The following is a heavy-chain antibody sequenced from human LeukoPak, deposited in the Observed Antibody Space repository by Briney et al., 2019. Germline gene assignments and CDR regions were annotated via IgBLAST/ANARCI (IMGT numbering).Heavy chain of an antibody. V-gene: IGHV3-48*03. CDR1: GFTFSSYE. J-gene: IGHJ3*02. D-gene: IGHD2-15*01. CDR2: ISSSGSTI. CDR3: ARDCGGGSCYGPYDAFDI. Sequence: GSLRLSCAASGFTFSSYEMNWVRQAPGKGLEWVSYISSSGSTIYYADSVKGRFTISRDNAKNSLYLQMNSLRAEDTAVYYCARDCGGGSCYGPYDAFDIWGQGTMVTVSS.